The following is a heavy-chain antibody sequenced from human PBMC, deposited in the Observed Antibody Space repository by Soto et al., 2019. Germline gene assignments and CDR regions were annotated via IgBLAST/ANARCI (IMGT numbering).Heavy chain of an antibody. Sequence: PSETLSLTCTVSGGSISSSSYYRGWIRQPPGKGLEWIGSIYYSGSTYYNPSLKSRVTISVDTSKNQFSLKLSSVTAADTAVYYCARLIAVTTRDYYYMDVWGKGTTVTVSS. CDR1: GGSISSSSYY. CDR2: IYYSGST. CDR3: ARLIAVTTRDYYYMDV. V-gene: IGHV4-39*01. D-gene: IGHD4-17*01. J-gene: IGHJ6*03.